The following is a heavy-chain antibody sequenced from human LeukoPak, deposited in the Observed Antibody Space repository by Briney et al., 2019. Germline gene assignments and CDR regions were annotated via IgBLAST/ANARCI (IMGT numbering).Heavy chain of an antibody. CDR3: ARLGYSSSWFGMDV. V-gene: IGHV1-69*04. J-gene: IGHJ6*02. Sequence: SVKVSCKASGGTFSRYAISWVRQAPGHRLEWMGRIIPILGIANYAQKFQGRVTITADKSTSTAYMELSSLRSEDTAVYYCARLGYSSSWFGMDVWGQGTTVSVSS. CDR1: GGTFSRYA. D-gene: IGHD6-13*01. CDR2: IIPILGIA.